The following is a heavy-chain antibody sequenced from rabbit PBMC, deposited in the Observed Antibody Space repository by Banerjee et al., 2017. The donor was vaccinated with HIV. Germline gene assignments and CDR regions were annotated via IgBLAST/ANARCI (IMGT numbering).Heavy chain of an antibody. J-gene: IGHJ4*01. CDR1: GIDFSSYYY. CDR2: IYAGSSGST. Sequence: QQLVESGGGLVKPGASLTLTCKASGIDFSSYYYMCWVRQAPGKGLEWIACIYAGSSGSTYYASWAKGRFTISKTSSTTVTLQMTSLTAADTATYFCAVTDIYAGYAHAMHLWGPGTLVTVS. D-gene: IGHD7-1*01. CDR3: AVTDIYAGYAHAMHL. V-gene: IGHV1S40*01.